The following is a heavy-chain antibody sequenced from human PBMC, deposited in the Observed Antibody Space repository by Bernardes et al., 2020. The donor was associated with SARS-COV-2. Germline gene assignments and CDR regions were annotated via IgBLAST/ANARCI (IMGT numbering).Heavy chain of an antibody. CDR3: AREACISTSCIIFDS. J-gene: IGHJ4*02. Sequence: GGSLRLSCAASGSTFSNFAMSWVRQVPGKGLEWVSSVSGGGDNTYYADSVKGRFTISRDKSKNTVYLNMNRLRAEDSAEYFCAREACISTSCIIFDSWGQGTLVTVSS. CDR1: GSTFSNFA. V-gene: IGHV3-23*01. CDR2: VSGGGDNT. D-gene: IGHD2-2*01.